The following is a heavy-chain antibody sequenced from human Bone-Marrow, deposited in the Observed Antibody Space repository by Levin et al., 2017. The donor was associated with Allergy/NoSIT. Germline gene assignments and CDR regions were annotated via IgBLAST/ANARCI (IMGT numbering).Heavy chain of an antibody. Sequence: PGGSLRLSCTASGFTFGDYAMSWFRQAPGKGLEWVGFIRSKAYGGTTEYAASVKGRFTISRDDSKSIAYLQMNSLKTEDTAVYYCTRDRVGAHRGDAFDIWGQGTMVTVSS. J-gene: IGHJ3*02. V-gene: IGHV3-49*03. D-gene: IGHD1-26*01. CDR1: GFTFGDYA. CDR2: IRSKAYGGTT. CDR3: TRDRVGAHRGDAFDI.